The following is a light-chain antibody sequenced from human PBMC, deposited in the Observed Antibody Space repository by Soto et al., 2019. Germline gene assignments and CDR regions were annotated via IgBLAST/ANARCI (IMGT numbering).Light chain of an antibody. V-gene: IGKV3-15*01. J-gene: IGKJ1*01. CDR2: GAS. CDR3: QQYNNWLRT. CDR1: QGVSSY. Sequence: EIMMTQSAASLSVTPGERATLSCRASQGVSSYLAWYQQKPGQAPRLLIYGASTRATGIPARFSGSGSGTEFTLTISNLQSEDFAVYYCQQYNNWLRTFGQGTKV.